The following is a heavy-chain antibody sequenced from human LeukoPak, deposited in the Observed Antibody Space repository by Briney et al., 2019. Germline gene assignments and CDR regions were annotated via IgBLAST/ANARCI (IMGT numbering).Heavy chain of an antibody. CDR3: AKLVGATLDY. CDR2: ISGSGGST. V-gene: IGHV3-23*01. J-gene: IGHJ4*02. Sequence: GGSLRLSCAASGFTFSDYYMSWVRQAPGKGLEWVSAISGSGGSTYYADSVKGRFTISRDNSKNTLYLQMNSLRAEDTAVYYCAKLVGATLDYWGQGTLVTVSS. D-gene: IGHD1-26*01. CDR1: GFTFSDYY.